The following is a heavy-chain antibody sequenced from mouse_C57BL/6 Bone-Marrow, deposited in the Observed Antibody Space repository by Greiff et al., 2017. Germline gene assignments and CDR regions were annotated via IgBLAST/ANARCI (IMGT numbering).Heavy chain of an antibody. Sequence: QRTEQGLEWIGRIDPEDGETKYAPKFQGKATITADTSSNTAYLQLSSLTSEDTAVYYCARDWDWYFDVWGTGTTVTVSS. V-gene: IGHV14-2*01. J-gene: IGHJ1*03. D-gene: IGHD4-1*01. CDR2: IDPEDGET. CDR3: ARDWDWYFDV.